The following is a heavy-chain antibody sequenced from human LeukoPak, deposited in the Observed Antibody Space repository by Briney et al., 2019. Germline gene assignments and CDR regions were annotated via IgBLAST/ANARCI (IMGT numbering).Heavy chain of an antibody. Sequence: ASVKVSCKASGYTFTGYYMHWVRQAPGQGLEWMGWINPNSGGTNYAQKFQGRVTMTRDTSISTAYTELSRLRSDDTAVYYCARWDYYDSSGYPTGGPYNWFDPWGQGTLVTVSS. D-gene: IGHD3-22*01. J-gene: IGHJ5*02. CDR3: ARWDYYDSSGYPTGGPYNWFDP. CDR2: INPNSGGT. CDR1: GYTFTGYY. V-gene: IGHV1-2*02.